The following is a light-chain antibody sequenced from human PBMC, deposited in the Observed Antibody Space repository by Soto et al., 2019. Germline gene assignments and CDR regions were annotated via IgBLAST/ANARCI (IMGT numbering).Light chain of an antibody. CDR3: QQSSNWPPWT. Sequence: EIVLTQSPATLSLSLGESATLSFRASQSVSSYLAWYQQKPGQAPRLLIYDASNRATGIPARFSGSGSGTDFTLTISSLEPEDFAVYYCQQSSNWPPWTFGQGTKVDIK. CDR2: DAS. J-gene: IGKJ1*01. CDR1: QSVSSY. V-gene: IGKV3-11*01.